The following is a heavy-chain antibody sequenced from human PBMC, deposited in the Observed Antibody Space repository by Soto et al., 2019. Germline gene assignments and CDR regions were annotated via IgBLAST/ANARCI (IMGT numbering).Heavy chain of an antibody. J-gene: IGHJ5*02. CDR1: GFSLSTSGVG. CDR3: DHRRYYDRFDP. V-gene: IGHV2-5*02. Sequence: QITLKESGPTLVKLTQTLTLTCTFSGFSLSTSGVGVGWIRQPPGKALEWLALIYWDDDKRYSPSLKSRLTITKDTSKNQVVLTMTNMDPVDTATYYCDHRRYYDRFDPWGQGTLVTVSS. D-gene: IGHD3-22*01. CDR2: IYWDDDK.